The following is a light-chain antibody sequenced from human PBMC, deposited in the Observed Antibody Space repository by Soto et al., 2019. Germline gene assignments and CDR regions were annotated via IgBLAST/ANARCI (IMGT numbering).Light chain of an antibody. CDR3: QQYGSSPVT. J-gene: IGKJ5*01. V-gene: IGKV3-20*01. CDR2: GAS. CDR1: QIVSSTY. Sequence: EIVLTQSPGTLSLSPGERATLSCRASQIVSSTYLAWYQQKPGQPPRLLIYGASSRATGIPDRFSGSGSGTDFTLTITRRESEDFAVYYCQQYGSSPVTFGQGTRLDIK.